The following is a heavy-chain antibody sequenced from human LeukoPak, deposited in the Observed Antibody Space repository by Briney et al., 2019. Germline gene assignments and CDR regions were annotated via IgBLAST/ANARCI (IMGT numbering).Heavy chain of an antibody. CDR2: ISYDGSNK. D-gene: IGHD2-2*02. CDR1: GFTFSSYA. V-gene: IGHV3-30-3*01. J-gene: IGHJ6*03. Sequence: PGRSLRLSCAASGFTFSSYAMHWVRQAPGKGLEWVAVISYDGSNKYYADSVKGRFTISRDNSKNTLYLQMNSLRAEDTAVYYCARGVFLHPLIVVVPAAIDPYYYYMDVWGKGTTVTVSS. CDR3: ARGVFLHPLIVVVPAAIDPYYYYMDV.